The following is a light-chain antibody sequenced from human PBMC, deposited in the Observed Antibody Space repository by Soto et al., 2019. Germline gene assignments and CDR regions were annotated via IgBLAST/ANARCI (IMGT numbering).Light chain of an antibody. CDR1: QSVSSN. CDR2: GAS. Sequence: EIVMTQSPATLSVSPGERATLSCRASQSVSSNLAGYQQKPGQAPRLLIYGASTRATGIPARFSGSGSGTEFTLTIRGLQSEDFAVYYCQQYNNWPKTFGQGTKMEIK. J-gene: IGKJ1*01. CDR3: QQYNNWPKT. V-gene: IGKV3-15*01.